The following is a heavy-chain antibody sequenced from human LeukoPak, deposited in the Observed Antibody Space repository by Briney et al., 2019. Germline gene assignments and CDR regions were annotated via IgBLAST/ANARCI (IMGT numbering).Heavy chain of an antibody. CDR2: ISAGSSTI. D-gene: IGHD3-10*01. CDR3: AKDGVYGSGCCYYFDY. J-gene: IGHJ4*02. CDR1: GFTLSNYA. Sequence: GGSLRLSCAASGFTLSNYALSWVRQAPGKGLEWVSAISAGSSTIYYADSVEGRFTISRDNSKNTLYLQINNLRPEDTAVYYCAKDGVYGSGCCYYFDYWGQGTLVTVSS. V-gene: IGHV3-23*01.